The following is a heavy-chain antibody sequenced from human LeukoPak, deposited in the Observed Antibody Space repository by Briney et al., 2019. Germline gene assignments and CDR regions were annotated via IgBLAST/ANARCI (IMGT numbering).Heavy chain of an antibody. CDR3: ARDGTAPGLYFDL. D-gene: IGHD6-13*01. CDR1: GFTFNNYR. V-gene: IGHV3-7*01. J-gene: IGHJ4*01. CDR2: IRQDGGEK. Sequence: GGSLRLSCTASGFTFNNYRMNWVRQAPGKGLEWVASIRQDGGEKSYVDSVKGRFAISRDNTKNSLYLQINSLRAEDTAVYYCARDGTAPGLYFDLWGQGTLVTVSS.